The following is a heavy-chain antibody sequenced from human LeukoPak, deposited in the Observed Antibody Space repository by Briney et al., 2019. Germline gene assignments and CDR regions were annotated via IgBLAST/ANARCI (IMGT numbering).Heavy chain of an antibody. CDR2: ISVYNGDT. CDR1: GYTFTTYG. J-gene: IGHJ4*02. D-gene: IGHD2-15*01. CDR3: VRGKGGRDY. V-gene: IGHV1-18*01. Sequence: ASVKVSCKASGYTFTTYGITWVRQAPGQGLEWMGWISVYNGDTDYAQKFQGRVTMTTDTSTNTAYMELRSPRSDDTAVFYCVRGKGGRDYWGQGTLVIVSS.